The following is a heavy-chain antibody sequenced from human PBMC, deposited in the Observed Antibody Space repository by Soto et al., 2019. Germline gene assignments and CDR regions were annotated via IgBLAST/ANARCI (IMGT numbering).Heavy chain of an antibody. D-gene: IGHD6-6*01. J-gene: IGHJ6*03. Sequence: EVQLAESGGGLAQPGSLRLSCAASGFTLSGYAMDWVRQAPGKGLEYVSGISSNGVGTYYANSVQGRFTISRDNSKNTVYLQMGSLRPEDMAVYYCARRARPDFYYMDVWGKGPRSPSP. V-gene: IGHV3-64*01. CDR2: ISSNGVGT. CDR3: ARRARPDFYYMDV. CDR1: GFTLSGYA.